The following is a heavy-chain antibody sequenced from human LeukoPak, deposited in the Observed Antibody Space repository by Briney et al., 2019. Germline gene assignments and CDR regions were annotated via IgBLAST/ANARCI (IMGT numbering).Heavy chain of an antibody. D-gene: IGHD3-3*01. J-gene: IGHJ4*02. CDR3: ARTPDYDFGSGGFDY. V-gene: IGHV1-2*02. CDR2: INPNSGGT. Sequence: ASVKASCKASGYTFTGYYMRWVRQAPGQGLEWMGWINPNSGGTNYAQKFQGRVTMTRDTSISTAYMELSRLRSDDTAVYYCARTPDYDFGSGGFDYWGQGTLVTVSS. CDR1: GYTFTGYY.